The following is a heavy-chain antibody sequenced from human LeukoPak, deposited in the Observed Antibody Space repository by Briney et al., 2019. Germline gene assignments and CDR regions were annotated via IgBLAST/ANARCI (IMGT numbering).Heavy chain of an antibody. J-gene: IGHJ4*02. V-gene: IGHV3-23*01. CDR2: ISGSGGST. D-gene: IGHD3-9*01. CDR1: GFTFSSYA. CDR3: ARDLRPGDY. Sequence: GGSLRLSCAASGFTFSSYAMSWVRQAPGKGLEWVSAISGSGGSTYYADSVKGRFTISRDNSKNTLYLQMSSLRAEDTAVYFCARDLRPGDYWGQGTLVTVSS.